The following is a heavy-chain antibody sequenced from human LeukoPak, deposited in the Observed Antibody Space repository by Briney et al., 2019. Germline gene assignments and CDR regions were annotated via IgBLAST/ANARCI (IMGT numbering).Heavy chain of an antibody. D-gene: IGHD5-18*01. J-gene: IGHJ4*02. CDR3: ARRSWIKLWCAFDF. CDR1: GGSIRSSGYY. Sequence: SETLSLTCTVSGGSIRSSGYYWGWIRQPPGKGLEWIGSIYYSGSTYYNPSLKSRVFISVDTSRNQFSLKLNSVTAADTALYYCARRSWIKLWCAFDFWGQGTLVTVSS. V-gene: IGHV4-39*01. CDR2: IYYSGST.